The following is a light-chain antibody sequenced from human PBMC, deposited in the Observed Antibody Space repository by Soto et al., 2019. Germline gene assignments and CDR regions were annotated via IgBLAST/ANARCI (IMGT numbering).Light chain of an antibody. CDR1: QCVSSSY. CDR2: GAS. Sequence: PGERATLSCRASQCVSSSYLAWYQHKPGQAPRQLIYGASSRATGIPDRFSGSGSGTDFTLTITRLEPEDFAVYYCQNYRTSFGVGTTVQIK. J-gene: IGKJ4*01. CDR3: QNYRTS. V-gene: IGKV3-20*01.